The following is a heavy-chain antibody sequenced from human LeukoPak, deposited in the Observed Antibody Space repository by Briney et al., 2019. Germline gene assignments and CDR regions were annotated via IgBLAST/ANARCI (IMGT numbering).Heavy chain of an antibody. CDR1: GFTFSDYW. V-gene: IGHV3-74*01. CDR2: IHRDGSST. J-gene: IGHJ6*02. Sequence: GGSLRLSCAASGFTFSDYWMHWVRQAPGKGLVWVSRIHRDGSSTTYADSVKGRFTISRDNAKNTLYLQMNSLRAEDTAVYYCAREDYYGSGNYVAWGGGFDVWGQGTTVTVSS. CDR3: AREDYYGSGNYVAWGGGFDV. D-gene: IGHD3-10*01.